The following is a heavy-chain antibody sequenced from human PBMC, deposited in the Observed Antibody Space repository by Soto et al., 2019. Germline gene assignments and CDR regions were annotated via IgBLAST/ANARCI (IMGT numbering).Heavy chain of an antibody. CDR1: GGSFSGYY. D-gene: IGHD3-16*02. V-gene: IGHV4-34*01. CDR2: INHSGST. J-gene: IGHJ4*02. CDR3: ARGRRSYPPKHFDY. Sequence: SETLSLTCAVYGGSFSGYYWSWIRQPPGKGLEWIGEINHSGSTNYNPSLKSRVTISVDTSKNQFSLKLSSVTAADTAVYYCARGRRSYPPKHFDYWGQGTLVTVSS.